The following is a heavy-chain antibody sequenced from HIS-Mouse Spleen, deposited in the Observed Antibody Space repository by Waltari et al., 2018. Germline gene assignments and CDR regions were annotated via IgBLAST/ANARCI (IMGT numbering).Heavy chain of an antibody. D-gene: IGHD7-27*01. CDR3: ARDGGTGDFDY. Sequence: EVQLVESGGGLVQPGGSLRLSCAASGFTFSSYWMIWSRQAPGKGLEWVANIKQDGSEKYYVDSVKGRFTISRDNAKNSLYLQMNSLRAEDTAVYYCARDGGTGDFDYWGQGTLVTVSS. J-gene: IGHJ4*02. CDR2: IKQDGSEK. CDR1: GFTFSSYW. V-gene: IGHV3-7*01.